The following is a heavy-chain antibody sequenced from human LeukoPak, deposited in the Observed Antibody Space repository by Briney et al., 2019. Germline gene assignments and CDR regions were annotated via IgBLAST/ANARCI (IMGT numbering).Heavy chain of an antibody. Sequence: GGSLRLSCAASGFTFSNYGMVWVRQAPGKGLEWVALIWYDGSNKYYADSVKGRFTISRDDSKNTLYLQMNSLRAEDTAVYYCVKDLGRYRNNCFDYWGQGTLVTVSS. CDR3: VKDLGRYRNNCFDY. V-gene: IGHV3-33*06. J-gene: IGHJ4*02. CDR2: IWYDGSNK. CDR1: GFTFSNYG. D-gene: IGHD1-26*01.